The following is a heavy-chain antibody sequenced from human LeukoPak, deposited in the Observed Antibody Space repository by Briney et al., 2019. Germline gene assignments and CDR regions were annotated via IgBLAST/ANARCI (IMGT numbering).Heavy chain of an antibody. V-gene: IGHV4-30-2*01. Sequence: PSETLSLTCTASGGSISSGGYYWSWIRQPPGKGLEWIVYFYHSGSTYYNPSLKSRVTISVDRSKNQFSLKLSSVTAADTAVYYCARLDIVVVPAAPNLYYMDVWGKGTTVTVSS. CDR3: ARLDIVVVPAAPNLYYMDV. J-gene: IGHJ6*03. D-gene: IGHD2-2*01. CDR2: FYHSGST. CDR1: GGSISSGGYY.